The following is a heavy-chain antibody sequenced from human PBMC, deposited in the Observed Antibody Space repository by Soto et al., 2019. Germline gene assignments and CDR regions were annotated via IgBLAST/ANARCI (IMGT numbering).Heavy chain of an antibody. J-gene: IGHJ1*01. CDR3: ARLPNKSPQN. Sequence: EVQLVESGGGLVQPGGSLRLSWAASGFTFSSYWMHWVRQAPGKGLVWVSSISTDASSTSYADPVKGRFTITRDNAKNTLYMPMNSVRAEATAVYYCARLPNKSPQNWGQGTLVIVSP. V-gene: IGHV3-74*01. CDR1: GFTFSSYW. CDR2: ISTDASST.